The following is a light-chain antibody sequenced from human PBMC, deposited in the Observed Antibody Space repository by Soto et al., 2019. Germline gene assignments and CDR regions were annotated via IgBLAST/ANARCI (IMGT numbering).Light chain of an antibody. J-gene: IGKJ2*01. CDR3: QQSYSAPVT. CDR2: AAS. V-gene: IGKV1-39*01. Sequence: DIQMTQSPSSLSASIGDRVTITCRASQSISSYLNWFQQKPGEAPKLLIQAASSLQSGVPSRFSGSGSGTDFTLTINRLQPEDFAFYYCQQSYSAPVTFGQGTKL. CDR1: QSISSY.